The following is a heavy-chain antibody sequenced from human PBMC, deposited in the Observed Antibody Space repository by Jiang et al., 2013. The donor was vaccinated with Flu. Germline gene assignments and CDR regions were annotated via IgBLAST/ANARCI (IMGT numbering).Heavy chain of an antibody. CDR1: GGTFSSYA. J-gene: IGHJ4*02. Sequence: GAEVKKPGSSVKVSCKASGGTFSSYAISWVRQAPGQGLEWMGGIIPIFGTANYAQKFQGRVTMTRGTSASTAYMELSSLRSEDTAVYYCAREGMGGPFDYWGQGTLVTVSS. D-gene: IGHD3-16*01. CDR2: IIPIFGTA. V-gene: IGHV1-69*05. CDR3: AREGMGGPFDY.